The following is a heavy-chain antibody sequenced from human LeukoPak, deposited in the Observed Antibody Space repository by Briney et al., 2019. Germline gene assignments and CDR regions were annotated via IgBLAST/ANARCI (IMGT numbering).Heavy chain of an antibody. CDR3: ARLRVRGYGYGPWEGPTWLDY. V-gene: IGHV4-39*07. CDR2: IYYSGST. Sequence: PSETLSLTCTVSGGSISSSSYYWGWIRQPPGKGLEWIGNIYYSGSTYYTPSLKSRVTISLDTSKNQFSLKLSSVTAADTAVYYCARLRVRGYGYGPWEGPTWLDYWGPGTLVTVSS. D-gene: IGHD5-18*01. CDR1: GGSISSSSYY. J-gene: IGHJ4*02.